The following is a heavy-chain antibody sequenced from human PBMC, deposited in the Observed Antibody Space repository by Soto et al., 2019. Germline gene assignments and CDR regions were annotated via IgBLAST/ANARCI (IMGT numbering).Heavy chain of an antibody. J-gene: IGHJ5*02. CDR2: IGGGGDST. CDR1: GFTLRNYA. Sequence: DVQLLESGGGLVQPGGSLRLSCAASGFTLRNYAMAWVRQAPGKGLEWVSTIGGGGDSTYYADSVKGRFTISRDNSKNTLYLQMNSLRAEDTAVYYCAKDRTDPRTDCSSTSCLGSFDPWGQGTLVTVSA. D-gene: IGHD2-2*01. CDR3: AKDRTDPRTDCSSTSCLGSFDP. V-gene: IGHV3-23*01.